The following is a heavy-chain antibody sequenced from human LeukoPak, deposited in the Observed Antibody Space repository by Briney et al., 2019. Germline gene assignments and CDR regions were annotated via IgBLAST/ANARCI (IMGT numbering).Heavy chain of an antibody. J-gene: IGHJ4*02. D-gene: IGHD2-2*01. V-gene: IGHV1-18*01. CDR3: ATYCSNTNCCIWGYYFDY. CDR2: ISAYNGNT. CDR1: GYTFTSYG. Sequence: GASVKVSCKASGYTFTSYGISWVRQAPGQGLEWMGWISAYNGNTNYAQKLQGRVTMTTDTSTSTAYMELRSLRSDDTAVYYCATYCSNTNCCIWGYYFDYWGQGTLVTVSS.